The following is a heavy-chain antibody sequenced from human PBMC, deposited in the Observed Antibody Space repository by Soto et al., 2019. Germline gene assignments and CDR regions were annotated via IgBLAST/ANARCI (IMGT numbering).Heavy chain of an antibody. CDR2: INGDGSST. CDR1: GFTFNSYW. V-gene: IGHV3-74*01. Sequence: EVQLVESGGGLVQPGGSLRLSCAASGFTFNSYWMHWVRQDPGKGLVWVSRINGDGSSTNYADSVQGRFTVSRDNATNTVYLQMNSLRGEDTAVYYCARGARGLYYMDVWGKGTTVTVSS. J-gene: IGHJ6*03. CDR3: ARGARGLYYMDV.